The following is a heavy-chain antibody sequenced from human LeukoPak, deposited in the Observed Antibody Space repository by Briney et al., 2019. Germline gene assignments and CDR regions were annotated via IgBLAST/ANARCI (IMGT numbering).Heavy chain of an antibody. Sequence: GGSLRLSCAASGFTVSSNEMSWVRQAPGKGLEWVSSISGGSTYYADSRKGRFTISRDNSKNTLHLQMNSLRAEDTAVYYCAHAVLSATGADWFDPWGQGTLVTVSS. CDR3: AHAVLSATGADWFDP. D-gene: IGHD4-17*01. CDR2: ISGGST. CDR1: GFTVSSNE. V-gene: IGHV3-38-3*01. J-gene: IGHJ5*02.